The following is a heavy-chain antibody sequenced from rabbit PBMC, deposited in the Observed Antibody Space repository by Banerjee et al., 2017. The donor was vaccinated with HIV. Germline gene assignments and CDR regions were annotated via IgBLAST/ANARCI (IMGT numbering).Heavy chain of an antibody. CDR3: ARDTSTSFSTYGMDL. V-gene: IGHV1S40*01. D-gene: IGHD1-1*01. Sequence: QSLEESGGDLVKPGASLTLTCTASGFSFSSSDYMCWVRQAPGKGLEWISCIAGDSSGFTYSATWAKGRFTISKTSSTTVTLQMTSLTAADTATYFCARDTSTSFSTYGMDLWGPGTLVTVS. CDR1: GFSFSSSDY. J-gene: IGHJ6*01. CDR2: IAGDSSGFT.